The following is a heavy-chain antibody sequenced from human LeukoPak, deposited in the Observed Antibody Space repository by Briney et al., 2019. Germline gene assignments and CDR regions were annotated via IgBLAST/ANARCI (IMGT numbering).Heavy chain of an antibody. V-gene: IGHV4-39*01. CDR2: IYYSGST. J-gene: IGHJ4*02. D-gene: IGHD6-13*01. CDR1: GGSISSSSYY. Sequence: SETLSLTCTVSGGSISSSSYYWGWIRQPPGEGLEWIGSIYYSGSTYYNPSLKSRVTISVDTSKNQFSLKLSSVTAADTAVYYCARQASAAHDYWGQGTLVTVSS. CDR3: ARQASAAHDY.